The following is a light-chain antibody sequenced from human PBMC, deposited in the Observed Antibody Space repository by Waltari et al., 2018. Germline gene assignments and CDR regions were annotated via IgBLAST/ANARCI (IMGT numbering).Light chain of an antibody. CDR3: SSYTASPPHVV. J-gene: IGLJ2*01. V-gene: IGLV2-14*03. Sequence: QSALTQPAPVSGSPGQSLSLSCTGISCDVGGFNFVSWYQQHPGKAPKLMIYDVFNRPSGVSTRFSGSKSDNAASLAISGLQAEDEAVYYCSSYTASPPHVVFGGGTKVTVL. CDR1: SCDVGGFNF. CDR2: DVF.